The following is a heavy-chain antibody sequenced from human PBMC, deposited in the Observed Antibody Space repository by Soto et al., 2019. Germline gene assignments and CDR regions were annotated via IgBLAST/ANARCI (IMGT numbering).Heavy chain of an antibody. CDR3: AKVDPDDILTFNFDY. J-gene: IGHJ4*02. D-gene: IGHD3-9*01. V-gene: IGHV3-23*01. CDR1: GFTFSSYA. CDR2: ISGSGGST. Sequence: GGSLRLSCAASGFTFSSYAMSWVRQAPWKGLEWVSAISGSGGSTYYADSVKGRFTISRDNSKNTLYLQMNSLRAEDTAVYYCAKVDPDDILTFNFDYWGQGTLVTVSS.